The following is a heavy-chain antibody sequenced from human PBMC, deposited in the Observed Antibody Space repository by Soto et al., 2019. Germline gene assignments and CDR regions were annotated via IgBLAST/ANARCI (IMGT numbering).Heavy chain of an antibody. J-gene: IGHJ3*02. D-gene: IGHD1-26*01. Sequence: QVQLVQSGAEVKKPGSSVKVSCKASVGTFSSYALSWVRQAPGQWLEWMGGIIPIFGTANYAQKFQGRVTIPADESTSTAYMELSSMRSEDTAVYYCASAHTSAFDIWGQGTMGTVSS. V-gene: IGHV1-69*01. CDR2: IIPIFGTA. CDR3: ASAHTSAFDI. CDR1: VGTFSSYA.